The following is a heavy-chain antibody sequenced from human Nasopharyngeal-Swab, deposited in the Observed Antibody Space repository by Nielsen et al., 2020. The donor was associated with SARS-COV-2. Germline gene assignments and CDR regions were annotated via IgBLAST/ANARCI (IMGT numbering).Heavy chain of an antibody. CDR2: INHSGST. CDR3: ARRGSTAGAGAFDI. J-gene: IGHJ3*02. D-gene: IGHD6-13*01. Sequence: SETLSLTCAVYGGSFSGYYWSWIRQPPGKGLEWIGEINHSGSTNYNPSLKSRVTISVDTSKNQFSLKLSSVTAADTAVYYCARRGSTAGAGAFDIWGQGTMVTVSS. CDR1: GGSFSGYY. V-gene: IGHV4-34*01.